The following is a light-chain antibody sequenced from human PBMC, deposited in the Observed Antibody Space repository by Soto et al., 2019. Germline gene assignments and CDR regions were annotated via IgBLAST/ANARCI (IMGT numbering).Light chain of an antibody. CDR2: DVS. CDR1: SSDVGGYNY. J-gene: IGLJ1*01. Sequence: QSALTQPASVSGSPGQSITISCTGTSSDVGGYNYVSWYQQHPGKAPKLMIYDVSNRPSGVSNRFSGSKSGNTASLTISVRQAEDEADYYCSSYTSSICVFGTGTKVTVL. CDR3: SSYTSSICV. V-gene: IGLV2-14*01.